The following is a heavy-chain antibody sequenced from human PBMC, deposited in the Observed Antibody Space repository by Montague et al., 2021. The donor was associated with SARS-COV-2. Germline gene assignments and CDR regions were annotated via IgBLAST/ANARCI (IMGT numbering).Heavy chain of an antibody. D-gene: IGHD3-22*01. Sequence: SETLSLTCTVSGGSITTNIYYWTWIRQPPGKGLDWIGSIYYTGNTYSNPSLKSPVTISIVTSKNHFTLKLSSVTAAATAVYYCARLRRYFASSRSPSAFDFWGQGTKVTVSS. CDR1: GGSITTNIYY. V-gene: IGHV4-39*02. CDR2: IYYTGNT. CDR3: ARLRRYFASSRSPSAFDF. J-gene: IGHJ3*01.